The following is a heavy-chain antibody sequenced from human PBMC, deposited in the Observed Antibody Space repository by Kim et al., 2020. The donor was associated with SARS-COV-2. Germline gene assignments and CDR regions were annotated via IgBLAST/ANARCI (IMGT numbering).Heavy chain of an antibody. CDR2: IYYSGST. CDR3: ARTKNSGYDPNPGDDY. J-gene: IGHJ4*02. Sequence: SETLSLTCTVSGGSISSGGYYWSWIRQHPGKGLEWIGYIYYSGSTYYNPSLKSRVTISVDTSKNQFSLKLSSVTAADTAVYYCARTKNSGYDPNPGDDYWGQGTPVTGSS. V-gene: IGHV4-31*03. CDR1: GGSISSGGYY. D-gene: IGHD5-12*01.